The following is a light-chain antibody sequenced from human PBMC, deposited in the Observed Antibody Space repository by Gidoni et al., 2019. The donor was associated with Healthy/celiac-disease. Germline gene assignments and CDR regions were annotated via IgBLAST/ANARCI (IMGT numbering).Light chain of an antibody. J-gene: IGLJ1*01. CDR1: SSAVGGYNY. CDR3: SSYTSSSTLYV. V-gene: IGLV2-14*01. Sequence: QSALTQPASVSGTPGQSITISRTGTSSAVGGYNYVPWYQQHPGKAPKLMIYDVSNRPSGVSNRFSGSKSGNTASLTISGLQAEDEADYYCSSYTSSSTLYVFGTGTKVTVL. CDR2: DVS.